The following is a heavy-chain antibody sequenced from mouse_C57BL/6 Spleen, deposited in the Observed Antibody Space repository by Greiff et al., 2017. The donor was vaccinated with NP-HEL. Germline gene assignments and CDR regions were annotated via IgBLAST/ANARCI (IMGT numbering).Heavy chain of an antibody. CDR2: FYPGRGSI. Sequence: QVHVKQSGAELVKPGASVKLSCKASGYTFTEYTIHWVKQRSGQGLEWIGWFYPGRGSIKYNEKFKDKATLTADKSSSTVYMELSRLTSEDSAVYFCARHEDGNWDEINFDYWGQGTTLTVSS. D-gene: IGHD4-1*01. CDR3: ARHEDGNWDEINFDY. V-gene: IGHV1-62-2*01. CDR1: GYTFTEYT. J-gene: IGHJ2*01.